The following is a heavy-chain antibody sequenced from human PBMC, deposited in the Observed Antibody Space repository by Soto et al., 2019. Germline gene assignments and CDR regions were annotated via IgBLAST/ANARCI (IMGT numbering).Heavy chain of an antibody. CDR2: INNDGSST. J-gene: IGHJ4*02. D-gene: IGHD2-2*01. CDR1: GFTFSSNW. Sequence: EVQLVESGGGLVQPGGSLRLSCAASGFTFSSNWMHWVRQAPGKGLVWVSRINNDGSSTNYGDSVKGRFTISRDNAKNTLYLQMNSLRADDTAVYYCARGGCTSTSCFDYWGQGTLVTVSS. CDR3: ARGGCTSTSCFDY. V-gene: IGHV3-74*01.